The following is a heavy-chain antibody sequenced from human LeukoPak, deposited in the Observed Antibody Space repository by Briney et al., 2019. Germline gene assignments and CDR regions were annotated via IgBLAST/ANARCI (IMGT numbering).Heavy chain of an antibody. CDR2: INAGNGNT. CDR3: AKDGYDGRGAYIEH. Sequence: VASVKVSCKASGYTSTSYAMHWVRQAPGQRLEWMGWINAGNGNTKYSQKFQGRVTITRDTSASTAYMELSSLRAEDTAVYHCAKDGYDGRGAYIEHWGRGTLVTVSS. V-gene: IGHV1-3*01. CDR1: GYTSTSYA. J-gene: IGHJ4*02. D-gene: IGHD3-22*01.